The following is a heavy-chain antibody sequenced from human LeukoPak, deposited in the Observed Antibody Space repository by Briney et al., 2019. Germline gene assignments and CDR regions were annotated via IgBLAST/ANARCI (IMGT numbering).Heavy chain of an antibody. CDR1: GFTFSSYE. CDR2: ISTSGSTI. J-gene: IGHJ4*02. V-gene: IGHV3-48*03. D-gene: IGHD3-22*01. Sequence: GGSLRLSCAVSGFTFSSYEMNWVRQAPGKGLEWISYISTSGSTIYYADSVKGRFTISRDNAKNSLYLQMNSLRAGDTAVYYCARNTYYYDSSVYYHYYFDYWGQGTLVTVSS. CDR3: ARNTYYYDSSVYYHYYFDY.